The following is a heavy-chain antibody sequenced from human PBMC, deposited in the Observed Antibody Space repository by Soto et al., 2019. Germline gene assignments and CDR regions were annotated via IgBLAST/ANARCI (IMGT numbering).Heavy chain of an antibody. CDR1: GYGFTTYW. J-gene: IGHJ6*02. Sequence: PGESLKISCKGSGYGFTTYWISWVRHMPGRGLEWMGRIDPSDSYTNYSPSFQGHVTISVDKSISTASLQWRSLKASDTAIYYCARHGVVVEPVAFHPYGVDVWGQGTTVTVSS. V-gene: IGHV5-10-1*01. CDR2: IDPSDSYT. CDR3: ARHGVVVEPVAFHPYGVDV. D-gene: IGHD2-2*01.